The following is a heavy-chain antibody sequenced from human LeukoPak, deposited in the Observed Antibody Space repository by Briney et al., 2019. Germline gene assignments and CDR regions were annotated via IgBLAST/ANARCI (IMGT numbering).Heavy chain of an antibody. CDR2: INSDGRST. CDR3: AREGTSGWYYFDY. D-gene: IGHD6-19*01. CDR1: GLTFSTYW. J-gene: IGHJ4*02. V-gene: IGHV3-74*01. Sequence: PGGSLRLSCAASGLTFSTYWMHWVRQAPGKGLVWVSRINSDGRSTTYADFVKGRFTISRDNAKNTLHLQMNSLRAEDTAVYYCAREGTSGWYYFDYWGQGTLVTVSS.